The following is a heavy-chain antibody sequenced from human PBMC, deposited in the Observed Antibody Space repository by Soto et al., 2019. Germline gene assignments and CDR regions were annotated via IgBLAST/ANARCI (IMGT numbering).Heavy chain of an antibody. D-gene: IGHD3-10*01. CDR3: AKDSAFLWSGSHFDY. Sequence: QPGGSLRRSCSASGFTFNSYGMRWARQAPDKGLEWVAVISYDGSNKYYADSVKRRFTISRDNSKNTLYLQMNSLRAEDTAVYYCAKDSAFLWSGSHFDYWGQGTLVTVSS. CDR2: ISYDGSNK. V-gene: IGHV3-30*18. J-gene: IGHJ4*02. CDR1: GFTFNSYG.